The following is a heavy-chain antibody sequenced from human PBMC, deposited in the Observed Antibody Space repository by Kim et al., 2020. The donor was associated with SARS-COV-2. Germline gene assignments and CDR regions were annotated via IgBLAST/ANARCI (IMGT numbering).Heavy chain of an antibody. CDR2: IKEDEAEK. CDR3: VRDKGGRSGMDV. CDR1: EFMFISYW. J-gene: IGHJ6*02. V-gene: IGHV3-7*01. Sequence: LSLTCAASEFMFISYWMGWVRQAPGKGLVWVAWIKEDEAEKYYVASVRGRFTISRDNPNNSLHLQMNSLRAEDTAVYYCVRDKGGRSGMDVWGQGTTVIVSS.